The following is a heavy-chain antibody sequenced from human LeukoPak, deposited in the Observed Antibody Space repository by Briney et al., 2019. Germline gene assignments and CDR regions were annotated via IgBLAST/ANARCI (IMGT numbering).Heavy chain of an antibody. CDR2: MYYSGST. CDR1: GGSISSGSHY. V-gene: IGHV4-39*01. J-gene: IGHJ4*02. CDR3: ARLRIAVAGTMGVGYFDY. Sequence: SETLSLTCTVSGGSISSGSHYWGWIRQVPGKGLEWIGSMYYSGSTYYSPSLKSRVTISVDTSKNQFSLKLHSVTAADTAVYYCARLRIAVAGTMGVGYFDYWGQGTLVTVSS. D-gene: IGHD6-19*01.